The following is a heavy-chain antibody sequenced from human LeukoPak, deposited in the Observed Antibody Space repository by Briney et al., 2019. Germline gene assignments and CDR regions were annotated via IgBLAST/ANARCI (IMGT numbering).Heavy chain of an antibody. D-gene: IGHD6-13*01. CDR2: ISTSGGTT. CDR1: GFTFSSYE. V-gene: IGHV3-48*03. CDR3: ARGGSSTWNFDY. Sequence: PGGSLRLSCAASGFTFSSYEMNWVRQAPGKGLEWVSYISTSGGTTYYADSVRGRFTISRDNAKNSLFLQMNSLRAEDTAVYYCARGGSSTWNFDYWGQGTLVTVSS. J-gene: IGHJ4*02.